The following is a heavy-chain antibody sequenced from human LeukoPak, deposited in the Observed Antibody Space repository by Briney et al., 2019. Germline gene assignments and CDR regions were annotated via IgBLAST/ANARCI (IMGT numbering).Heavy chain of an antibody. Sequence: ASVKVSCKASGYTFTSYAMNWVRQAPGQGLEWMGWINTNTGNPTYAQGFTGRFVFSLDTSVSTAYLQISSLRAEDTAVYYCARDRFTTVVTLVDYWGQGTLVTVSS. V-gene: IGHV7-4-1*02. CDR1: GYTFTSYA. CDR2: INTNTGNP. D-gene: IGHD4-23*01. CDR3: ARDRFTTVVTLVDY. J-gene: IGHJ4*02.